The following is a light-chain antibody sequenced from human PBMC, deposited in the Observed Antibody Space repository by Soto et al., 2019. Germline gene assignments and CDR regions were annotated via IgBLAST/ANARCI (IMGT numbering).Light chain of an antibody. CDR2: AAS. V-gene: IGKV1-39*01. Sequence: DIQMAQSPSSLSASVGDRVTITCRASQSISTNLSWYQQKPGKAPKLLVYAASSLQSGVPSRFSVSGSGTDFTLTISSLQPEDFAIYYCQQSFNTLYTFGQGTNLEI. CDR3: QQSFNTLYT. CDR1: QSISTN. J-gene: IGKJ2*01.